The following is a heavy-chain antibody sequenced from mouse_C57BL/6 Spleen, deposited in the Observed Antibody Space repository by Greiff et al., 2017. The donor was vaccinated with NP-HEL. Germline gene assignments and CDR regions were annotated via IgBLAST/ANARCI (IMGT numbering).Heavy chain of an antibody. CDR3: ARESGPEAMDY. CDR2: INPSSGYP. J-gene: IGHJ4*01. Sequence: VQLQQSGAELAKPGASVKLSCKASGYTFTSYWMHWVKQRPGQGLEWIGYINPSSGYPKYNQKFKDKAPLTADKSSSPAYMQLSSLTYEDAAVYYCARESGPEAMDYWGQRTSVTVSS. D-gene: IGHD1-3*01. CDR1: GYTFTSYW. V-gene: IGHV1-7*01.